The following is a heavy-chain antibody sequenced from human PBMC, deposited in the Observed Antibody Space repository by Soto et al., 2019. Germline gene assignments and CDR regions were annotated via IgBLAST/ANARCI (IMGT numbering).Heavy chain of an antibody. CDR1: GYTFTSFD. J-gene: IGHJ5*02. CDR2: MNPNSGNT. V-gene: IGHV1-8*01. CDR3: ARGPIYGSGSYLSDP. D-gene: IGHD3-10*01. Sequence: QVQLVQSGAEVKKPGASVKVSCKASGYTFTSFDINWVRQATGQGLEWMGWMNPNSGNTGYAQKFQGRVTKTRNNSIRTAYMELSSLRSEDTAVYHCARGPIYGSGSYLSDPWGQGTLVTVAS.